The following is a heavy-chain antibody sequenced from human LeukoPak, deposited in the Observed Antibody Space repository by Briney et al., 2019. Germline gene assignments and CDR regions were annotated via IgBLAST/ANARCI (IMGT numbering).Heavy chain of an antibody. D-gene: IGHD4-23*01. Sequence: PGGSLRLSCAASGFTFSSYGMHWVRQAPGKGLLWVSRINTDGSATYYADSVKGRFTISRDNAKNTVYLQMNSLRAEDTAVYYCARDHYGGNSDYWGQGTLVTVSS. V-gene: IGHV3-74*01. CDR2: INTDGSAT. J-gene: IGHJ4*02. CDR1: GFTFSSYG. CDR3: ARDHYGGNSDY.